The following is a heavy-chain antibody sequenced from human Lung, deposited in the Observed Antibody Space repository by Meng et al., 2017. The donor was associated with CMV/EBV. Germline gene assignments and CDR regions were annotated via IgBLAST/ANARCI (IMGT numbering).Heavy chain of an antibody. CDR2: IHPHRGDT. CDR1: GYTFTAHY. V-gene: IGHV1-2*02. CDR3: ARDNNWGPDY. Sequence: SXXVSCKASGYTFTAHYFHWVRQAPGQGLEWMGWIHPHRGDTNYAQQFQGRVTLTRDTSINTGYMELTRLTSDDTAVYYCARDNNWGPDYWGQGALVTVSS. D-gene: IGHD7-27*01. J-gene: IGHJ4*02.